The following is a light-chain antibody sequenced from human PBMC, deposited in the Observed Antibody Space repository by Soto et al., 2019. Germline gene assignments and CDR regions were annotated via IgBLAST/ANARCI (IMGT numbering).Light chain of an antibody. J-gene: IGKJ1*01. CDR1: QSVSNDF. V-gene: IGKV3D-15*01. CDR2: GAS. CDR3: QQYNNWPET. Sequence: EIVLTQSPGILSLSPGERATLSCRASQSVSNDFLAWYQQKPGQAPRVLIYGASTRATDVPDRFSGSGSGADFTLTISSLQSEDFAVYYCQQYNNWPETFGQGTKVDI.